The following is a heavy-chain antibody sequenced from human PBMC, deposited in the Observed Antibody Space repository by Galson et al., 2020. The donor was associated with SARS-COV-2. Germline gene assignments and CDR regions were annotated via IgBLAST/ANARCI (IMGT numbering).Heavy chain of an antibody. V-gene: IGHV3-15*01. CDR3: TTGTEYDEFWGGPSRADY. CDR2: IKSKTDGGTT. CDR1: GFTFSNAW. D-gene: IGHD3-3*01. J-gene: IGHJ4*02. Sequence: GGYLRLSCAASGFTFSNAWMNWVRQAPGKGLEWVGRIKSKTDGGTTDYAAPVKGRFTISRDDSKNTLYLQMNSLKTEDTAVYYCTTGTEYDEFWGGPSRADYWGQGTLVTVSS.